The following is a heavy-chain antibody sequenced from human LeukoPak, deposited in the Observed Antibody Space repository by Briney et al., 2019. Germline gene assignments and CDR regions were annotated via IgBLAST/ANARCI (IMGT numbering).Heavy chain of an antibody. V-gene: IGHV4-59*01. Sequence: PSETLSLTCTVSGGSISSYYWSWIRQPPGKGLEWIGYIYYSGSTNYNPSLKSRVTISVDTSKNQFSLKLSSVTAADTAVYYCARGPVIFGVVIAIHYFDYWGQGTLVTVSS. CDR3: ARGPVIFGVVIAIHYFDY. CDR1: GGSISSYY. CDR2: IYYSGST. J-gene: IGHJ4*02. D-gene: IGHD3-3*02.